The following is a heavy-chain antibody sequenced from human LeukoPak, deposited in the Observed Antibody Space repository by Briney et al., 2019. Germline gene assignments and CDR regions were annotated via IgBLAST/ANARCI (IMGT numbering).Heavy chain of an antibody. Sequence: GGSLRLSCAASGFTFSSYSMNWVRQAPGRGGEGVSYISSSSSTIYYADSVKGRFTTSRDNAKNSLYLQTNSLRAEDTAVYYCARWVGATRFDYWGQGTLVTVSS. CDR1: GFTFSSYS. CDR2: ISSSSSTI. CDR3: ARWVGATRFDY. J-gene: IGHJ4*02. D-gene: IGHD1-26*01. V-gene: IGHV3-48*04.